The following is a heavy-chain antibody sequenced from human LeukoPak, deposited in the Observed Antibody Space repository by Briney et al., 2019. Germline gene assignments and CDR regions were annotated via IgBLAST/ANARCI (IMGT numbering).Heavy chain of an antibody. CDR3: GRQVAPGQWLVNL. CDR2: MSTDGSLQ. V-gene: IGHV3-30*01. J-gene: IGHJ5*02. CDR1: GFTFSNYA. D-gene: IGHD6-19*01. Sequence: GGSLRLSCVASGFTFSNYALHWVRRPPGKGLEWVAVMSTDGSLQYYANSVKGRFTISRDNYKSTLFLQMNSLSAADTAVYYCGRQVAPGQWLVNLWGQGTLVTVSS.